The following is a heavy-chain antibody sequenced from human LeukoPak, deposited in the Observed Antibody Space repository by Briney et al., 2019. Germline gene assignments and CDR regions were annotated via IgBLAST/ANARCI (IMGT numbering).Heavy chain of an antibody. D-gene: IGHD4/OR15-4a*01. CDR1: GFTFSSYS. V-gene: IGHV3-21*01. J-gene: IGHJ4*02. Sequence: GGSLRLSCAASGFTFSSYSMNWVRQAPGKGLEWVSSISSSSSYIYYADSVKGRFTISRDNAKNSLYLQMNSLRAEDTAVYYCAREPRWVLSKHYYFDSWGQGTVVTVSS. CDR3: AREPRWVLSKHYYFDS. CDR2: ISSSSSYI.